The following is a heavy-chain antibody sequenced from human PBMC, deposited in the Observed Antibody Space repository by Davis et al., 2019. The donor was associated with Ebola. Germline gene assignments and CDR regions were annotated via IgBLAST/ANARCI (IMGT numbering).Heavy chain of an antibody. CDR1: GFTVSSNY. D-gene: IGHD7-27*01. CDR3: ARVYGDLFDY. V-gene: IGHV3-53*04. Sequence: GESLKISCAASGFTVSSNYMSWVRQAPGKGLEWVSVIYSGGSTYYADSVKGRFTISRLNSKNTLYLQMNSLRAEDTAVYYCARVYGDLFDYWGQGTLVTVSS. CDR2: IYSGGST. J-gene: IGHJ4*02.